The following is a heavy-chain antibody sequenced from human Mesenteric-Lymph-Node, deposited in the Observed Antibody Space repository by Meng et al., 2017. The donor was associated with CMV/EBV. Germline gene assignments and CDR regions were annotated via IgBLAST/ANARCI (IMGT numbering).Heavy chain of an antibody. J-gene: IGHJ4*02. D-gene: IGHD2-2*01. Sequence: GESLKISCAASGFTFSRYEMSWVRQAPGKGLEWVSGVYSRGSDTYYADSVKGRFTISRDTSKNTLYLQMNSLRAEDTAVYYCAKSDCSSATCYTVYFDYWGQGTLVTVSS. V-gene: IGHV3-23*03. CDR3: AKSDCSSATCYTVYFDY. CDR2: VYSRGSDT. CDR1: GFTFSRYE.